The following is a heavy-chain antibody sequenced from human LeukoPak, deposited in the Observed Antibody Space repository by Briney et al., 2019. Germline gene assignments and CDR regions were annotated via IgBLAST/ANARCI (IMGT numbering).Heavy chain of an antibody. V-gene: IGHV3-48*03. CDR2: ISSSGSTI. D-gene: IGHD5-18*01. Sequence: PGGSLRLSCAASGFTFSSYEMNWVRQAPGKGLEWVSYISSSGSTIYYADSVKGRFTISRDNAKNSLYLQMNSLRAEDTAVYYCARVRAMAAWLDAFDIWGQGTMVTVSS. J-gene: IGHJ3*02. CDR3: ARVRAMAAWLDAFDI. CDR1: GFTFSSYE.